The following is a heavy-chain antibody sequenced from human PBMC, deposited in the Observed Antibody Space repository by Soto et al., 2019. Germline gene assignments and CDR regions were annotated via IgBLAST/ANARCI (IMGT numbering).Heavy chain of an antibody. CDR1: GFTFSSYA. V-gene: IGHV3-23*01. CDR2: ISGSGGST. CDR3: AKDAVQLGYCSGGSCYSAYYYYMDV. Sequence: GGSLRLSCAASGFTFSSYAMSWVRQAPGKGLEWVSAISGSGGSTYYADSVKGRFTISRDNSKNTLYLQMNSLRAEDTAVYYCAKDAVQLGYCSGGSCYSAYYYYMDVWGKGTTVTVSS. D-gene: IGHD2-15*01. J-gene: IGHJ6*03.